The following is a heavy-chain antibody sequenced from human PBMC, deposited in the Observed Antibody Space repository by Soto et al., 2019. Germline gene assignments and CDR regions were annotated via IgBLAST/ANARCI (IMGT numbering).Heavy chain of an antibody. V-gene: IGHV4-59*01. J-gene: IGHJ5*02. CDR2: IHYTGST. CDR1: GGSMSRYY. CDR3: ARDLTISSTDGPLDP. Sequence: PSETLSLTXTVSGGSMSRYYWTWIRQPPGKGLEWIGNIHYTGSTNYNPSLKSRVTILLGTSTSQFSLKVSSVTAADTAVYYCARDLTISSTDGPLDPWGHGTLVTVSS. D-gene: IGHD1-1*01.